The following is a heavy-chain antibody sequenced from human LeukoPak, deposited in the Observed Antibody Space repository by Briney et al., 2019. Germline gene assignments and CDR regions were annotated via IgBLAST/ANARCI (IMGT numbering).Heavy chain of an antibody. V-gene: IGHV1-2*02. CDR1: GYTFTGYY. Sequence: ASLKVSCKASGYTFTGYYMHWVRQAPGQGLEWMGWINPNSGGTNYAQKFQGRVTMTRDTSISTAYMELSRLRSDDTAVYYCARARRTVTTARIYAFDIWGQGTMVTVSS. CDR2: INPNSGGT. J-gene: IGHJ3*02. CDR3: ARARRTVTTARIYAFDI. D-gene: IGHD4-17*01.